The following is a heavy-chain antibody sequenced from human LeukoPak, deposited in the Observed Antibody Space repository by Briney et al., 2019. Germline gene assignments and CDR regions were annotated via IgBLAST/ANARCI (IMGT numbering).Heavy chain of an antibody. V-gene: IGHV4-30-2*01. Sequence: PSETLSLTCAVSGGSISSGGYSWSWIRQPPGKGLEWIGYIYHSGSTYYNPSLKSRATISVDRSKNQFSLKLSSVTAADTAVYYCAREFVYGSGSYYDYWGQGTLVTVSS. CDR1: GGSISSGGYS. CDR2: IYHSGST. CDR3: AREFVYGSGSYYDY. D-gene: IGHD3-10*01. J-gene: IGHJ4*02.